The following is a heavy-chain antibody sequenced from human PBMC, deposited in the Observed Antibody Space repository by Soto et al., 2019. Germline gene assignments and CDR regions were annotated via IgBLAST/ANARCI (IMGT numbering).Heavy chain of an antibody. Sequence: QVQLVQSGAEVKKPGSSVKVSCKASGGTFSSYTISWVRQAPGQGLEWMGRIIPILGIANYAQKFQGRVTSTADKSTSTAYMELSSLRSEDTAVYYCANGYGGQLMDVWGKGTTVTVSS. J-gene: IGHJ6*04. CDR3: ANGYGGQLMDV. CDR1: GGTFSSYT. V-gene: IGHV1-69*02. CDR2: IIPILGIA. D-gene: IGHD5-18*01.